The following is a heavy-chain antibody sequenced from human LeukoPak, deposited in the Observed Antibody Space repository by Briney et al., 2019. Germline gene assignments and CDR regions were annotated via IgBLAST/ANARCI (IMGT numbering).Heavy chain of an antibody. J-gene: IGHJ4*02. D-gene: IGHD6-19*01. CDR1: GFTFSTYS. CDR3: ARSYSSGWLYFDY. Sequence: GGSLKLSCAASGFTFSTYSMNWVRQAPGKGLEWVSYISSSSSTIYYADSVKGRFTISRDNAKNSLYLQMNSLRDEDTAVYSCARSYSSGWLYFDYWGQGTLVTVSS. V-gene: IGHV3-48*02. CDR2: ISSSSSTI.